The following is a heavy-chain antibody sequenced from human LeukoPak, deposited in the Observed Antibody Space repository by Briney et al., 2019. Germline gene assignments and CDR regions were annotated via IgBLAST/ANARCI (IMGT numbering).Heavy chain of an antibody. Sequence: SVKVSCKASGGTFSSYAISWVRQAPGQGLEWMGGIIPIFGTANYAQKFQGRVTITADESTSTAYMELRSLRSDDTAVYYCARDYWIGESNWFDPWGQGTLVTVSS. CDR2: IIPIFGTA. CDR1: GGTFSSYA. CDR3: ARDYWIGESNWFDP. V-gene: IGHV1-69*13. J-gene: IGHJ5*02. D-gene: IGHD3-10*01.